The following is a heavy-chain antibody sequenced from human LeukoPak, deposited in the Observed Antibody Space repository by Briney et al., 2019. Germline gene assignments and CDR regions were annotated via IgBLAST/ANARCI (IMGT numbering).Heavy chain of an antibody. Sequence: PSETLSVTCTVSGGSISSYYWSWIRQPAGKGLEWIGRIYTSGSTNYNPSLKSRVTISVDKSKNQFSLKLSSVTAADTAVYYCARDLYGSVNRVGNWFDPWGQGTLVTVSS. J-gene: IGHJ5*02. CDR1: GGSISSYY. V-gene: IGHV4-4*07. D-gene: IGHD3-10*01. CDR2: IYTSGST. CDR3: ARDLYGSVNRVGNWFDP.